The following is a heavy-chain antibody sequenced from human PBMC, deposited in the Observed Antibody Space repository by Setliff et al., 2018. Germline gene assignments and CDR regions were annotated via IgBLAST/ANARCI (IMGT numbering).Heavy chain of an antibody. J-gene: IGHJ3*01. V-gene: IGHV1-18*01. CDR2: ISTYTGKT. CDR1: GYTFSTYG. D-gene: IGHD2-2*01. CDR3: ARFGGSCSSSSCYASDL. Sequence: ASVKVSCKASGYTFSTYGINWVRQAPGRGPEWMGMISTYTGKTSYAQKFQGRVTMTTDTSTGTGYMELRSLRSDDTAVYFCARFGGSCSSSSCYASDLWGQGTMVTVSS.